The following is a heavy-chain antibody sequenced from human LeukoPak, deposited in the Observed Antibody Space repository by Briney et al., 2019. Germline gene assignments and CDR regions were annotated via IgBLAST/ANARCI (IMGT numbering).Heavy chain of an antibody. Sequence: SETLSLTYTVSGASISPYYWSWLRQAPGKGLEWIGYIHYTGTTNYNPSLKSRVSISVDTSKKQFSLRLSSVTAADTAVYYCARGHYGPGIGTYPNWGQGTLVTVSA. CDR3: ARGHYGPGIGTYPN. CDR1: GASISPYY. CDR2: IHYTGTT. V-gene: IGHV4-59*01. J-gene: IGHJ4*02. D-gene: IGHD3-10*01.